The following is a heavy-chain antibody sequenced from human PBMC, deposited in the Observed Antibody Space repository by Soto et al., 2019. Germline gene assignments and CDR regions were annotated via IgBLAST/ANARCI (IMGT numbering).Heavy chain of an antibody. Sequence: ETLSLTCTVSGGSISSYYWSWIRQPAGKGLEWIGRIYTSGSTNYNPSLKSRVTMSVDTSKNQFSLKLSSVTAADTAVYYCARGCSSSSGGENNWFDPWGQGTLVTVSS. CDR1: GGSISSYY. CDR3: ARGCSSSSGGENNWFDP. V-gene: IGHV4-4*07. J-gene: IGHJ5*02. CDR2: IYTSGST. D-gene: IGHD6-6*01.